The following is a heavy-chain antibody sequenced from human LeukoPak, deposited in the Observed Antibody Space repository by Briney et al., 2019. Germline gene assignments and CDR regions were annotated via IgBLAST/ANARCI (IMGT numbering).Heavy chain of an antibody. Sequence: SETLSLTCAVYGGSFSGYYWSWIRQPPGKGLEWIGEINHSGSTNYNPSLKSRVTISVDTSKNQFSLKLSSVTAADTAAYYCASRRLSSGWYDYYYYYGMDVWGQGTTVTVSS. CDR1: GGSFSGYY. J-gene: IGHJ6*02. CDR3: ASRRLSSGWYDYYYYYGMDV. V-gene: IGHV4-34*01. CDR2: INHSGST. D-gene: IGHD6-19*01.